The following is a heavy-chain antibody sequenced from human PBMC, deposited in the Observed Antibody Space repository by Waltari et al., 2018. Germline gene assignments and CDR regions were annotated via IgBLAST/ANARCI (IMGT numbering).Heavy chain of an antibody. CDR1: GYTFTGYY. D-gene: IGHD6-19*01. J-gene: IGHJ4*02. CDR2: INPNSGGT. V-gene: IGHV1-2*02. Sequence: QVQLVQSGAEVQKPGASVKVSCKASGYTFTGYYMHWVRHAPGQGLEWLGWINPNSGGTNYAQKFQGRVTMTRDTSISTAYMELSRLRSDDTAVYYCAREVKGSGWYRGGYFDYWGQGTLVTVSS. CDR3: AREVKGSGWYRGGYFDY.